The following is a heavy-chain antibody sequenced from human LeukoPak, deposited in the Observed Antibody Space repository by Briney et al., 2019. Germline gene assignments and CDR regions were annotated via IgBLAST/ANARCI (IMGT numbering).Heavy chain of an antibody. V-gene: IGHV4-59*11. CDR2: ISHIGRT. J-gene: IGHJ3*02. Sequence: SETLSLTCAVSGDSLSSHYWTWIRQSPGTGLEWIGYISHIGRTNYNPSLKSRVTISIDTSKNEFSLKLRSVTAADTAVYYCARDLVTVTKGFDIWGQGTMVSVSS. CDR1: GDSLSSHY. D-gene: IGHD4-17*01. CDR3: ARDLVTVTKGFDI.